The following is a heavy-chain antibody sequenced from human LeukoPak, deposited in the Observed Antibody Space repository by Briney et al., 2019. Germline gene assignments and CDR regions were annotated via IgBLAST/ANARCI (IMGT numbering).Heavy chain of an antibody. V-gene: IGHV1-2*06. CDR3: ARALDYVFDY. D-gene: IGHD4-17*01. CDR2: MNPNSGGT. CDR1: GYTFTDYY. Sequence: ASVKVSCKASGYTFTDYYILWVRQAPGQRLEWMGRMNPNSGGTNYAQKFQGRVTMTRDTSISTAYMEMSRLTSDDTAVFYCARALDYVFDYWGQGTLVTVFS. J-gene: IGHJ4*02.